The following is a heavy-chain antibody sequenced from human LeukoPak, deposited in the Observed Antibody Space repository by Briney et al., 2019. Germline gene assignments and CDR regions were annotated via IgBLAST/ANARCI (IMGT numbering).Heavy chain of an antibody. D-gene: IGHD6-19*01. V-gene: IGHV4-34*01. J-gene: IGHJ4*02. Sequence: KPSETLSLTCAVYGGSFSGYYWSWIRQPPGKGLEWIGEINHSGSTNYNPSLKSRVTISVDTSKNQFSLKLSSVTAADTAAYYCAAIAVAGTGDFDYWGQGTLVTVSS. CDR3: AAIAVAGTGDFDY. CDR1: GGSFSGYY. CDR2: INHSGST.